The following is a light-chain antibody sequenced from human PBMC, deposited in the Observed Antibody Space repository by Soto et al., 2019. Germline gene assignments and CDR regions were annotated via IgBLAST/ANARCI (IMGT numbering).Light chain of an antibody. J-gene: IGKJ1*01. Sequence: DIQITQSPSTLSGSVGDRVTITCRASQTISSWLAWYQQKPGKPPKILIYKASTLTSGVPSRFRGSGSGTEFTLTLSRLQPDDFETYYCQHYNSSSEAFGQGTKVDIK. CDR1: QTISSW. CDR2: KAS. CDR3: QHYNSSSEA. V-gene: IGKV1-5*03.